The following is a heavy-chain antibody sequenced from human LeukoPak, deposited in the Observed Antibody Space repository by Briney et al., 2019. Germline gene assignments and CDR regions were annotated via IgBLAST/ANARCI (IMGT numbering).Heavy chain of an antibody. CDR2: ISIDGGRT. CDR1: GFTFSSYA. V-gene: IGHV3-23*01. D-gene: IGHD6-13*01. J-gene: IGHJ4*02. CDR3: ARAAAGYIDY. Sequence: PGGSLRLSCAASGFTFSSYAMSWVRQAPGKGPEWVSTISIDGGRTYYADSVKGRFTVSRDTSKNTLYLQMNSLRAEDTAVYYCARAAAGYIDYWGQGTLVTVSS.